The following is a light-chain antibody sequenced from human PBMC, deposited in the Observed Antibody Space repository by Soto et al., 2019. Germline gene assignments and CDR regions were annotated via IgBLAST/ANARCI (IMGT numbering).Light chain of an antibody. CDR2: DNS. Sequence: QSVLTQPPSVSGAPGQRVTISCTGSSSNIGAGYDVHWYQQLPGTAPKLLIYDNSNRPSGVPGRFSGSKSGTSATLGITGFQTGDEADYYCGSWDSSLSAYVFGTGTKVTVL. CDR1: SSNIGAGYD. J-gene: IGLJ1*01. V-gene: IGLV1-40*01. CDR3: GSWDSSLSAYV.